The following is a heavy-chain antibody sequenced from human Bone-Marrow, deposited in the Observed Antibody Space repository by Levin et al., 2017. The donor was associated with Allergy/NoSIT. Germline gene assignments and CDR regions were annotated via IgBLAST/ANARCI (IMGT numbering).Heavy chain of an antibody. CDR2: IYPGDSDT. V-gene: IGHV5-51*01. CDR3: SIAGPANFFFAN. D-gene: IGHD2/OR15-2a*01. Sequence: NPGGSLRLSCRGSGYSFTTNWIGWVRQMPGKGLEWVAMIYPGDSDTRYSPSFQGQVSISADKSITTAYLQWGSLKASDSAMYYCSIAGPANFFFANWGQGTLVTVSS. CDR1: GYSFTTNW. J-gene: IGHJ4*02.